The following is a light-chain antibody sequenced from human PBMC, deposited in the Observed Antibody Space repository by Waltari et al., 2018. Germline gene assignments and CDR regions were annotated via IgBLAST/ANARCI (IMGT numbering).Light chain of an antibody. CDR3: QQYYTVSRT. V-gene: IGKV4-1*01. CDR2: WAS. J-gene: IGKJ1*01. CDR1: GTILFNSNNKNY. Sequence: DIVMTQSPDSLAVPLGERATINCKSSGTILFNSNNKNYLAWYQQKAGQPPKMLVYWASTRESGVPDRFSGSGSGTDFTLTIRRLQAEDVAVYYCQQYYTVSRTFGQGTRVEIK.